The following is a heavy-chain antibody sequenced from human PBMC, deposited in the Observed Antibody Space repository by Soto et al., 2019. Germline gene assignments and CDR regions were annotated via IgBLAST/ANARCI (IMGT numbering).Heavy chain of an antibody. D-gene: IGHD2-2*01. CDR3: ATFYEGDCTTTTCYGDFDY. J-gene: IGHJ4*02. V-gene: IGHV1-69*02. CDR1: GGTFNRYS. Sequence: QVHLVQAGAEVQKPGSSVKVSCRASGGTFNRYSISWVRQAPGQGLEWMGRIIPMFGITNYAPKFQGRVIITADKSENTAYMEVSGLRSDDTAMYYCATFYEGDCTTTTCYGDFDYWGQGTLVTVSS. CDR2: IIPMFGIT.